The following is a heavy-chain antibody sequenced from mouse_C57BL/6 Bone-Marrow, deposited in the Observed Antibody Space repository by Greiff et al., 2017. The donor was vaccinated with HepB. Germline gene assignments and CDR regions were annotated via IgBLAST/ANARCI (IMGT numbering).Heavy chain of an antibody. V-gene: IGHV14-3*01. CDR2: IDPAKGNT. D-gene: IGHD2-4*01. CDR3: AKYDYDGAMDY. J-gene: IGHJ4*01. Sequence: EVKLQESVAELVRPGASVKLSCTASGFTFKNTYMHWVKQRPEQGLEWIGRIDPAKGNTKYAQKFQGKATITADTYSNTAYMQISSLTSEDTAIYYCAKYDYDGAMDYWGQGTSVTVSS. CDR1: GFTFKNTY.